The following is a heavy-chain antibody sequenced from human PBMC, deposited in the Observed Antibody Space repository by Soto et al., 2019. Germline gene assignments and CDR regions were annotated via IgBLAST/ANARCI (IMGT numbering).Heavy chain of an antibody. D-gene: IGHD2-2*01. V-gene: IGHV1-18*01. CDR1: GYTFTSYG. CDR3: ARRDYSSTSCYLNY. CDR2: ISAYNGNT. J-gene: IGHJ4*02. Sequence: ASVKVSCKASGYTFTSYGISWVRQAPGQGLEWMGWISAYNGNTNYAQKLQGRVTMTTDTSTSTAYMELRSLRSDDTAVYYCARRDYSSTSCYLNYWGQGTLVTVSS.